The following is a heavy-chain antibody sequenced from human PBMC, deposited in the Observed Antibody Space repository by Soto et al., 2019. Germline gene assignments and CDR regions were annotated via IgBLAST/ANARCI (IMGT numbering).Heavy chain of an antibody. J-gene: IGHJ6*02. CDR3: ARDRRYCSGGSCYYYYGMDV. D-gene: IGHD2-15*01. CDR1: GGSISSGGYY. CDR2: IYYSGST. V-gene: IGHV4-31*03. Sequence: SETLSLTCTVSGGSISSGGYYWSWIRQHPGKGLEWIGYIYYSGSTYYNPSLKSRVTISVDTSKNQFSLKLSSVTAADTAAYYCARDRRYCSGGSCYYYYGMDVWGQGTTVTVSS.